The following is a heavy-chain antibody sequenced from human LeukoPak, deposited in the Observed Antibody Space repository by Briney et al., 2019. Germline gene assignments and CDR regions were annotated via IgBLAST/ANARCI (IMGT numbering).Heavy chain of an antibody. D-gene: IGHD3-10*01. CDR1: GGTFSSYA. CDR2: IIPIFGTA. V-gene: IGHV1-69*13. Sequence: ASVKVSCKASGGTFSSYAISWVRQAPGQGLEWMGGIIPIFGTANYAQKFQGRVTITADESTSTAYMELRSLRSDDTAVYYCARTNTMVRGVNDYWGQGTLVTVSS. J-gene: IGHJ4*02. CDR3: ARTNTMVRGVNDY.